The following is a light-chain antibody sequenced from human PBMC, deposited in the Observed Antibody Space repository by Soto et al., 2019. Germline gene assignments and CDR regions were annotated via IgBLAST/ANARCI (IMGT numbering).Light chain of an antibody. J-gene: IGKJ5*01. CDR2: GPS. V-gene: IGKV3-20*01. CDR1: QSVTSDY. CDR3: QQFGSSPPRIT. Sequence: EIVLAQSPVTLSLSPGGRATLSCRASQSVTSDYLAWYQQKPGQAPRLLIYGPSSRATGIPDRFSGSGSGTDFTLTISRLEPEDFAVYYCQQFGSSPPRITFGQGTRLEIK.